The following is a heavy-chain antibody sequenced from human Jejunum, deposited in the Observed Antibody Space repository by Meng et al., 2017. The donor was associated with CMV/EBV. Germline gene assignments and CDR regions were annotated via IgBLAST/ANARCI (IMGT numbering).Heavy chain of an antibody. V-gene: IGHV3-30*02. CDR2: MRYDGTTT. D-gene: IGHD2-21*02. Sequence: SNYGMHWVRQAPGKGLEWVSFMRYDGTTTYYADSVKGRFTISRDNSKNTLYLQMNSLRPEDTAVYYCAKDHDFVTGKDYHYAMDVWGQGTTVTVSS. CDR1: SNYG. CDR3: AKDHDFVTGKDYHYAMDV. J-gene: IGHJ6*02.